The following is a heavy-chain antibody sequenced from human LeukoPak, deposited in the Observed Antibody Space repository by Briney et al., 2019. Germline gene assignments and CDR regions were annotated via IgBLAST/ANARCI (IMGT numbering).Heavy chain of an antibody. Sequence: ASVKVSCKASGYTFTSYAMNWVRQAPGQGLEWMGWINTNTGNPTYAQGFTGRFVFSLDTSVSTAYLQISSLKAEDTAVYYCARGGIAAAGLKELRYFDLWGRGTLVTVSS. J-gene: IGHJ2*01. D-gene: IGHD6-13*01. V-gene: IGHV7-4-1*02. CDR1: GYTFTSYA. CDR3: ARGGIAAAGLKELRYFDL. CDR2: INTNTGNP.